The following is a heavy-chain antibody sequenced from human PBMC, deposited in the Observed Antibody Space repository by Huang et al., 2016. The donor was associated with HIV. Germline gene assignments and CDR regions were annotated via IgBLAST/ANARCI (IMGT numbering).Heavy chain of an antibody. J-gene: IGHJ4*02. CDR1: GFDFKDYG. V-gene: IGHV3-21*02. CDR2: ISSDGNYI. D-gene: IGHD2-21*02. CDR3: ARVDATANMMGVDL. Sequence: EVQLVESGGGLVHPGGSLRLSCVVSGFDFKDYGMNWVRQTAGNGLEWVASISSDGNYIYYSDSVKGRFTIFRDNAKNSVSLQINILGAEDTGVYFCARVDATANMMGVDLWGRGTLVTVSS.